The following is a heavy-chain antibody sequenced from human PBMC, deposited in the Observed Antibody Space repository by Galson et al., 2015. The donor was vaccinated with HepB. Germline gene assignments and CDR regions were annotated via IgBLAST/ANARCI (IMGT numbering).Heavy chain of an antibody. Sequence: SLRLSCAASGFTSSSYAMHWVRQAPGKGLEYVSAISTNGGSTYYADSVKGRFTISRDNSKNTLYLQMSSLRAEDTAVYYCVKEPHCSGGTCYGFDYWGQGTLVTVSS. D-gene: IGHD2-15*01. J-gene: IGHJ4*02. V-gene: IGHV3-64D*06. CDR2: ISTNGGST. CDR1: GFTSSSYA. CDR3: VKEPHCSGGTCYGFDY.